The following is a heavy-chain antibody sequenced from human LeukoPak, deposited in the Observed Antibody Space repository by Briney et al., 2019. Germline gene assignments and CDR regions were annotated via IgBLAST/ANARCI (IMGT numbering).Heavy chain of an antibody. CDR3: ARGRGVDY. Sequence: GGSLRLSCAATGFTVSSNYMSWVRQAPGKGLAWVSVIYSGGSTYYADSVQGRFTISRDNSKNTLYLQMNSLRPEDTAVYYCARGRGVDYWGQGTLVTVSS. V-gene: IGHV3-66*01. J-gene: IGHJ4*02. CDR1: GFTVSSNY. D-gene: IGHD3-10*01. CDR2: IYSGGST.